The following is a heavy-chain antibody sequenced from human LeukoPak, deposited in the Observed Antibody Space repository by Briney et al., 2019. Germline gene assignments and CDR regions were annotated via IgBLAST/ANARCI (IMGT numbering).Heavy chain of an antibody. D-gene: IGHD3-9*01. Sequence: ASVKVSCKASGYTFTGYYMHWVRQAPGQGLEWMGWINPNSGGTNYAQKFQGRVTMTRDTSISTAYMELSRLRSDDTAVYYCARGDYDILTGYEAPPYYYYYYGMDVWGQGTTVTVSS. CDR1: GYTFTGYY. J-gene: IGHJ6*02. CDR3: ARGDYDILTGYEAPPYYYYYYGMDV. CDR2: INPNSGGT. V-gene: IGHV1-2*02.